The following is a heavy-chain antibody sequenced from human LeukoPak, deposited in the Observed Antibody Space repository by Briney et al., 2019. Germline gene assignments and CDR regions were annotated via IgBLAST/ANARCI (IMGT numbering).Heavy chain of an antibody. CDR2: IYSSGTT. Sequence: SETLSLTCTVSGGSMNNYYWSWIRQAAGRGLDWIGRIYSSGTTNYNPSLKIRVTLSLDTSKNQFSLNLTSVTAADTAVYYCARRNVVTMIVVVITDWYFDLWGRGTLVTVSS. D-gene: IGHD3-22*01. V-gene: IGHV4-4*07. CDR1: GGSMNNYY. J-gene: IGHJ2*01. CDR3: ARRNVVTMIVVVITDWYFDL.